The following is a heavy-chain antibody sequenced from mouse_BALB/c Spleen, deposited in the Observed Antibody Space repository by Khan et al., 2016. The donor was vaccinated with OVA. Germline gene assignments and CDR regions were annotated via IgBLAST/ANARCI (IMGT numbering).Heavy chain of an antibody. Sequence: EVELVESGGDLVKPGGSLRLPCAASGFTFSTYGMSWVRQFPDKRLEWVATINSDGYYHYYPDTVKGRFTIYRNNAENTLYLQRSSLKAEDTAIYYCASHLTGSFAYWGQGTLVTVSA. CDR3: ASHLTGSFAY. CDR2: INSDGYYH. CDR1: GFTFSTYG. V-gene: IGHV5-6*01. D-gene: IGHD4-1*01. J-gene: IGHJ3*01.